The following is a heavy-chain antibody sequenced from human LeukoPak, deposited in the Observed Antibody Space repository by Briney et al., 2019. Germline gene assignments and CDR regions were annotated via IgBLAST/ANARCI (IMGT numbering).Heavy chain of an antibody. CDR3: ARHPGPVTLNWFDP. J-gene: IGHJ5*02. Sequence: PSETLSLTCTVSGGSISSSNYYWGWIRQPPGKGLEWIGSVYYSGNTYYNPSLKSRVTISVDTSKNQFSLKLSSVTAADTAVYYCARHPGPVTLNWFDPWGQGTLVTVSS. CDR2: VYYSGNT. CDR1: GGSISSSNYY. D-gene: IGHD4-17*01. V-gene: IGHV4-39*01.